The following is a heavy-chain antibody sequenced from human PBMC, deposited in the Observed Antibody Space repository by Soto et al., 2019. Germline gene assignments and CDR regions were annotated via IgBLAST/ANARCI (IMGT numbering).Heavy chain of an antibody. J-gene: IGHJ6*02. D-gene: IGHD6-19*01. V-gene: IGHV1-69*01. CDR1: GGTFSSYA. CDR2: IIPIFGTA. Sequence: QVQLVQSGAEVKKPGSSVKVSCKASGGTFSSYAISWVRQAPGQGLEWMGGIIPIFGTANYAQNLRGRVTITADESTSTAYMELSSLRSEDTAVYYCARDPYSSGWYTPSPTSYYTMDVWGQGTTVTVSS. CDR3: ARDPYSSGWYTPSPTSYYTMDV.